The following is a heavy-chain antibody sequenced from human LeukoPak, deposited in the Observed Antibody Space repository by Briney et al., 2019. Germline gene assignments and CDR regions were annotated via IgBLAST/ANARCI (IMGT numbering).Heavy chain of an antibody. CDR1: GFTFSSYA. CDR2: ISYDGSKK. Sequence: GGSLRLSCVGYGFTFSSYAMHWVRQAPGKGLEWVAVISYDGSKKYYADSVKGRFTISRDNSKNTLYLQMNSLRAEDTAVYYCAKALSASSSYTPLYYYYYMDVWGKGTTVTVSS. V-gene: IGHV3-30*18. CDR3: AKALSASSSYTPLYYYYYMDV. J-gene: IGHJ6*03. D-gene: IGHD6-13*01.